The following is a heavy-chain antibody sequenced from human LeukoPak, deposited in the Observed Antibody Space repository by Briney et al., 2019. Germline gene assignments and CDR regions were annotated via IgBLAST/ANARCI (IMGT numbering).Heavy chain of an antibody. J-gene: IGHJ4*02. CDR3: ARVRGSGQGLDY. D-gene: IGHD6-19*01. CDR2: IWYDGSNK. CDR1: GFTFSGYG. Sequence: PGGSLRLSCAASGFTFSGYGMHWVRQSPGKGLEWVAVIWYDGSNKYYADSVKGRFTISRDNSKNTLYLQMNGLRAEDTAVYYCARVRGSGQGLDYWGQGTPVTVSS. V-gene: IGHV3-33*01.